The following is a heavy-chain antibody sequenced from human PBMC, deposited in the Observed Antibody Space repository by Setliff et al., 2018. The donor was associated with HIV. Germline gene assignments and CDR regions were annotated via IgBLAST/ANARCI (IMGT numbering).Heavy chain of an antibody. CDR1: GFTFTNYG. J-gene: IGHJ4*02. V-gene: IGHV3-23*01. CDR3: AKHRSGGDY. Sequence: HPGGSLRLSCAASGFTFTNYGMSWVRQAPGKGLEWVSLFSGSGGRTFYAGSVRGRFIISRDSSKNTLYLQMNSLRAEDTAIYYCAKHRSGGDYWGRGVLVTVSS. D-gene: IGHD6-25*01. CDR2: FSGSGGRT.